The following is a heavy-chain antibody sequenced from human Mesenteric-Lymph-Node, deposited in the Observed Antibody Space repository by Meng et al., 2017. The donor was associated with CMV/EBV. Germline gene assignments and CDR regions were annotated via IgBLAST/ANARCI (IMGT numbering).Heavy chain of an antibody. V-gene: IGHV4-61*01. D-gene: IGHD3-3*01. CDR3: ARNPSSIEAGGYYRRSGWFDP. CDR1: GSYY. CDR2: MYYSGIT. J-gene: IGHJ5*02. Sequence: GSYYWSWVRQPPGKGLEYIGYMYYSGITDYNPSLKSRVIISLDTSKNQFSLKLSSVTAADTAMYYCARNPSSIEAGGYYRRSGWFDPWGQGTLVTVSS.